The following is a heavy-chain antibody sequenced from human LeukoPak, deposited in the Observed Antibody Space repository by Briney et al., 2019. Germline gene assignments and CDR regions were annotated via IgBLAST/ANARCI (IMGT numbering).Heavy chain of an antibody. Sequence: LSLTCTVSGGSISSGGYYWSWIRQAPGKGLEWVSVIYSGGSTYYADSVKGRFTISRDNSKNTLYLQMNSLRAEDTAVYYCARDSAYYGMDVWGQGTTVTVSS. CDR1: GGSISSGGYY. V-gene: IGHV3-53*01. J-gene: IGHJ6*02. CDR2: IYSGGST. CDR3: ARDSAYYGMDV. D-gene: IGHD3-10*01.